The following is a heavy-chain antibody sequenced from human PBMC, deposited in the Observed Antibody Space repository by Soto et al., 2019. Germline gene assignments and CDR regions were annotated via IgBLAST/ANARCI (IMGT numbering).Heavy chain of an antibody. J-gene: IGHJ6*02. D-gene: IGHD3-3*01. Sequence: EVQLVESGGGLVQPGGSLRLSCAASGFTFSSYDMHWVRQATGNGLEWVSAIGTAGDTYYPGSVKGRFTISRENAKNSLYLQMNSLRAGDTAVYYCARGSTIFGVVSENGMDVWGQGTTVTVSS. V-gene: IGHV3-13*01. CDR3: ARGSTIFGVVSENGMDV. CDR1: GFTFSSYD. CDR2: IGTAGDT.